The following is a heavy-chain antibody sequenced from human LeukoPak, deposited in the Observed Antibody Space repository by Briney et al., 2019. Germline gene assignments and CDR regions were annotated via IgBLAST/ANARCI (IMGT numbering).Heavy chain of an antibody. J-gene: IGHJ4*02. V-gene: IGHV3-30*02. CDR1: GFTFSAFA. CDR3: SKRHAYSSPHFDY. CDR2: IQYDGSKK. D-gene: IGHD5-18*01. Sequence: PGGSLTLSCAASGFTFSAFAMHWVRQAPGKGLEWVAFIQYDGSKKYYADSVKGRFSVSRDNSKNTVFLQMNSLRTEDAAVYYCSKRHAYSSPHFDYWGQGTLVTV.